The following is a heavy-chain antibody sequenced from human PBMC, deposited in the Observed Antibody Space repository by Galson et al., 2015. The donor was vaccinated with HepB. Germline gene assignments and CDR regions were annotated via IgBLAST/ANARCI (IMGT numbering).Heavy chain of an antibody. CDR2: ISYDGSNK. CDR1: GFTFSSYA. V-gene: IGHV3-30*04. D-gene: IGHD3-10*01. Sequence: SLRLSCAASGFTFSSYAMHWVRQAPGKGLEWVAVISYDGSNKYYADSVKGRFTISRDNSKNTLYLQMNSLRAEDTAVYYCARDYYGSGSYPGYWGQGTLVTVSS. J-gene: IGHJ4*02. CDR3: ARDYYGSGSYPGY.